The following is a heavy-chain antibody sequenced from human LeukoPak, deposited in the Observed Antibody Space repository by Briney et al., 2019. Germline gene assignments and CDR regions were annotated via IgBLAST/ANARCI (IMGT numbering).Heavy chain of an antibody. CDR2: IRYDGSNK. CDR1: GFPFSSYG. Sequence: GGSLRLSCAASGFPFSSYGMHWVRQAPGKGLEWAAFIRYDGSNKYYADSVKGRFTISRDNSKNTLYLQMNSLRAEDTAVYYCAKAYCSSTRCSSDLYFQHWGQGTLVTVSS. V-gene: IGHV3-30*02. D-gene: IGHD2-2*01. J-gene: IGHJ1*01. CDR3: AKAYCSSTRCSSDLYFQH.